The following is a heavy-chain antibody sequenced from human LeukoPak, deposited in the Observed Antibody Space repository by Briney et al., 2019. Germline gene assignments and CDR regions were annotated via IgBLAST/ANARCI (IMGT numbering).Heavy chain of an antibody. CDR1: GGSISSSNL. CDR3: ARSRYYYGSGDDAFDI. Sequence: SEPLSLTCAVSGGSISSSNLWSWLRQPPGKGLEWIGEIYHSGSTNYNPSLKSRVTISVDKSKNQFSLKLSSVTAADTAVYYCARSRYYYGSGDDAFDIWGQGTMVTVSS. CDR2: IYHSGST. J-gene: IGHJ3*02. D-gene: IGHD3-10*01. V-gene: IGHV4-4*02.